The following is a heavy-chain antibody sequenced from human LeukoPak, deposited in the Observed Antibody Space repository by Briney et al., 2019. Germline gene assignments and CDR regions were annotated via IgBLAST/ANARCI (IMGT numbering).Heavy chain of an antibody. CDR3: ARGVDSAIDW. CDR2: INGDGRDK. Sequence: PGGSLRLSCAASGFTFSSCWMNWVRQAPEKGLEWVANINGDGRDKYYVGSVRGRFTISRDNADNALYLQMNSLRGDDTALYYCARGVDSAIDWWGQGTLVTVSS. D-gene: IGHD3-9*01. V-gene: IGHV3-7*01. J-gene: IGHJ4*02. CDR1: GFTFSSCW.